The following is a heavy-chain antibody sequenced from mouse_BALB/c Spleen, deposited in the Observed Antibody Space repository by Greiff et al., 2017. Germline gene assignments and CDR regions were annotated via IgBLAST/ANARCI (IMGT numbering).Heavy chain of an antibody. D-gene: IGHD1-1*01. V-gene: IGHV14-3*02. CDR2: IDPANGNT. J-gene: IGHJ1*01. Sequence: EVQLQESGAELVKPGASVKLSCTASGFNIKDTYMHWVKQRPEQGLEWIGRIDPANGNTKYDPKFQGKATITADTSSNTAYLQLSSLTSEDTAVYYCARNYYGSSYEYFDVWGAGTTVTVSS. CDR1: GFNIKDTY. CDR3: ARNYYGSSYEYFDV.